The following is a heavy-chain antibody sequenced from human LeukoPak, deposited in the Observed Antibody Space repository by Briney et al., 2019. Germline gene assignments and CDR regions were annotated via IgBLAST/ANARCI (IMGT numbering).Heavy chain of an antibody. J-gene: IGHJ3*02. CDR2: IKQDGSEK. V-gene: IGHV3-7*01. CDR3: ARDSNLRYFDWLLVTGASDAFDI. D-gene: IGHD3-9*01. Sequence: HPGGSLRLSCAASGFTFSSYWMSWVRQAPGKGLEWVANIKQDGSEKYYVDSVKGRFTISRDNAKNSLYLQMNSLRAEDTAVYYCARDSNLRYFDWLLVTGASDAFDIWGQGTMVTVSS. CDR1: GFTFSSYW.